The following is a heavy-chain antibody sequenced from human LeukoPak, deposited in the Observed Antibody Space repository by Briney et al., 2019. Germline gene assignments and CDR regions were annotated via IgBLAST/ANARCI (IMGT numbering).Heavy chain of an antibody. CDR1: GFTFSSYG. Sequence: GGSLRLSCAASGFTFSSYGMSWVRQAPGKGLEWVSAISGSGGSTYYADSVKGRFTISRDNAKNSVYLQMNSLRAEDTAVYYCARGIGIAAAGQRYYMDVWGKGTTVTVSS. V-gene: IGHV3-23*01. J-gene: IGHJ6*03. D-gene: IGHD6-13*01. CDR3: ARGIGIAAAGQRYYMDV. CDR2: ISGSGGST.